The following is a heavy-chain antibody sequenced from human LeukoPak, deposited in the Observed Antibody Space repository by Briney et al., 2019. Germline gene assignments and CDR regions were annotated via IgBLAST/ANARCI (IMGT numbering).Heavy chain of an antibody. Sequence: GGSLRLSCAASGFTFSSYSMNWVRQAPGKGLEWVSSISSSSSYIYYADSVKGRFTISRDNAMNSLYLQMNSLRAEDTAVYYCARDLSWYSRGWYYFDYWGQGTLVTVSS. D-gene: IGHD6-19*01. CDR2: ISSSSSYI. CDR3: ARDLSWYSRGWYYFDY. CDR1: GFTFSSYS. J-gene: IGHJ4*02. V-gene: IGHV3-21*01.